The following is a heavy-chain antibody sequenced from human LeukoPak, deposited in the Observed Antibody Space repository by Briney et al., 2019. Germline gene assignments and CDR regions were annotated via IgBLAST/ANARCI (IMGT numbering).Heavy chain of an antibody. CDR3: ARDIVQLPAYNSFDP. CDR1: GGSINSYY. J-gene: IGHJ5*02. CDR2: IYTSGNT. D-gene: IGHD1-1*01. V-gene: IGHV4-4*07. Sequence: SETLSLTCTVSGGSINSYYWSWIRQPAGKGLEWIGRIYTSGNTNYNPSLKSRVTMSIDTSKNQFSLKLSSVTAADTAVYYCARDIVQLPAYNSFDPWGQGTLVTVSS.